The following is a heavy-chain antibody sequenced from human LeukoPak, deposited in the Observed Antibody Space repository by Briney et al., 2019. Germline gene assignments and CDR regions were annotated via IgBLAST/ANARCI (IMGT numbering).Heavy chain of an antibody. CDR2: INHSGST. Sequence: SETLSLTCAVYGGSFSGYYWSWIRQPPGKGLEWIGEINHSGSTNYNPSLKSRVTISVDTSKNQFSLKLSSVTAADTAVYYCARGASYSSSWYPDYWGQGTLVTVSS. J-gene: IGHJ4*02. CDR1: GGSFSGYY. V-gene: IGHV4-34*01. CDR3: ARGASYSSSWYPDY. D-gene: IGHD6-13*01.